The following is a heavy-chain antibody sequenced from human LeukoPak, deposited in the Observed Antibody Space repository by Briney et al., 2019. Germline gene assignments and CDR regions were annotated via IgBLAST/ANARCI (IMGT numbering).Heavy chain of an antibody. D-gene: IGHD2-15*01. CDR1: GFTFRNAW. CDR3: TTGYCDGGSCYAYDV. CDR2: IKSKAVGETT. J-gene: IGHJ3*01. V-gene: IGHV3-15*01. Sequence: GGSLRLSCEASGFTFRNAWMTWVRQAPGKGLEWVGRIKSKAVGETTDYIAPVSGRFIISRDDSKNTVYLQMNSLKPEDTAVYFCTTGYCDGGSCYAYDVWGQGAMVIVSS.